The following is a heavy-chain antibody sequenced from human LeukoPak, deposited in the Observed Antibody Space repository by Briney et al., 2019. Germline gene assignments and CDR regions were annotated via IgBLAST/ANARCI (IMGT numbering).Heavy chain of an antibody. CDR2: MNPNSGNT. CDR1: GYTFTSYD. CDR3: ARGVKFSSSSSWFDP. D-gene: IGHD6-6*01. Sequence: ASVKVSCKASGYTFTSYDINWVRQATGQGLEWMGWMNPNSGNTGYAQKFQGRATITRNTSISTAYMELSSLRSEDTAVYYCARGVKFSSSSSWFDPWGQGTLVTVSS. J-gene: IGHJ5*02. V-gene: IGHV1-8*03.